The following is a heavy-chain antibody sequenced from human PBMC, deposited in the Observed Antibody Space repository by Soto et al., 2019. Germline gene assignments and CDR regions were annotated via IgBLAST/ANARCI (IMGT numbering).Heavy chain of an antibody. CDR3: ARDLGSSSWETPIGMDV. J-gene: IGHJ6*02. CDR1: GYTFTGYY. CDR2: INPNSGGT. Sequence: ASVKVSCKASGYTFTGYYMHWVRQAPGQGLEWMGWINPNSGGTDYAQKFQGWVTMTRDTSISTAYMELSRLRSDDTAVYYCARDLGSSSWETPIGMDVWGQGTTVTVSS. D-gene: IGHD6-13*01. V-gene: IGHV1-2*04.